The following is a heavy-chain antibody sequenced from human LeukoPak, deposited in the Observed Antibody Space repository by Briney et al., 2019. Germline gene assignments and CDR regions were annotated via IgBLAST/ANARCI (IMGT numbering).Heavy chain of an antibody. CDR1: GYTCTDYY. V-gene: IGHV1-2*02. CDR3: AREYLRSGSYKYFDY. D-gene: IGHD1-26*01. Sequence: ASVKVSCKTSGYTCTDYYVHWVRQAPGQGLEWMGWIDPNSGGTSYAQKFQGRVTMTGDTSISTAYMELSRLRSDDTAMFYCAREYLRSGSYKYFDYWGQGTLVTVSS. CDR2: IDPNSGGT. J-gene: IGHJ4*02.